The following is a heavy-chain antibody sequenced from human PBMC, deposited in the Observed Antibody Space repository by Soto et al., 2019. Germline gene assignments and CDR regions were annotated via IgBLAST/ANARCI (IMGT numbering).Heavy chain of an antibody. CDR1: GYTFTSYY. CDR2: INPSGGST. Sequence: GASVKVSCKASGYTFTSYYMHWVRQAPGQGLEWMGIINPSGGSTSYAQKFQGRVTMTRDTSTSTVYMELSSLRSEDTAVYYCASGRGPAAKEAPFDYWGQGTLVTVSS. CDR3: ASGRGPAAKEAPFDY. D-gene: IGHD3-10*01. V-gene: IGHV1-46*01. J-gene: IGHJ4*02.